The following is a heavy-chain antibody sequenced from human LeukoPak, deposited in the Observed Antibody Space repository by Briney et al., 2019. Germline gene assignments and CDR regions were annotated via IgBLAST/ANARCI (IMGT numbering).Heavy chain of an antibody. J-gene: IGHJ5*02. D-gene: IGHD6-13*01. CDR3: ARGHIAAVSNWFDP. Sequence: SVKVSCKASGGTFGSYAISWVRQAPGQGLEWMGGIIPIFGTANYAQKFQGRVTITADKSTSTAYMELSSLRSEDTAVYYCARGHIAAVSNWFDPWGQGTLVTVPS. CDR1: GGTFGSYA. V-gene: IGHV1-69*06. CDR2: IIPIFGTA.